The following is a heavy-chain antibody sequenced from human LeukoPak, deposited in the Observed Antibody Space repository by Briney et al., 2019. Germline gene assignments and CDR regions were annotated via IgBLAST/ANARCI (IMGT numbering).Heavy chain of an antibody. CDR3: AKDTKAMVRGPFDY. J-gene: IGHJ4*02. Sequence: PGGSLRLSCAASGFTFSSYWMHWVRRAPGKGLVWVSRINSDGSSTSYADSVKGRFTISRDNAKNSLYLQMNSLRAEDTALYYCAKDTKAMVRGPFDYWGQGTLVTVSS. CDR2: INSDGSST. V-gene: IGHV3-74*01. D-gene: IGHD3-10*01. CDR1: GFTFSSYW.